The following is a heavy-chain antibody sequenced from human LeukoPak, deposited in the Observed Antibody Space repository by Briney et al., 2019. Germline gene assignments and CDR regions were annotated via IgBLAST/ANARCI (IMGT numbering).Heavy chain of an antibody. CDR3: ARDRPPIYSSSSNWYFDL. V-gene: IGHV4-59*01. D-gene: IGHD6-6*01. Sequence: SESLSLTCTVSGPSISSYYGSWIRQPPGKGLEWIGYIYYSGSTNYNPSLKSRVTISVDSSKNQFTLKLSSVTAADTAVYYCARDRPPIYSSSSNWYFDLWGRGTLVTVSS. CDR2: IYYSGST. J-gene: IGHJ2*01. CDR1: GPSISSYY.